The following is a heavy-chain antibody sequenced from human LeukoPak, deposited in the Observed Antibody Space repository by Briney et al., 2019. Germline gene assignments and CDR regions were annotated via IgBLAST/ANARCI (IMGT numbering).Heavy chain of an antibody. CDR3: ARGAYYDSSGYCSN. J-gene: IGHJ4*02. CDR1: GGTFSSYA. V-gene: IGHV1-18*01. Sequence: ASVKVSCKASGGTFSSYAISWVRQAPGQGLEWMGWISAYNGNTNYAQKLQGRVTMTTDTSTSTAYMELRSLRSDDTAVYYCARGAYYDSSGYCSNWGQGTLVTVSS. D-gene: IGHD3-22*01. CDR2: ISAYNGNT.